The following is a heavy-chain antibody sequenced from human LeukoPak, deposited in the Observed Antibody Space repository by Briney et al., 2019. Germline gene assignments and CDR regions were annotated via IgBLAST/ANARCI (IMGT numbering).Heavy chain of an antibody. CDR1: GYTFTGKY. CDR2: INPNSGAT. D-gene: IGHD5/OR15-5a*01. CDR3: ARDMVSTTGLFLD. J-gene: IGHJ4*02. V-gene: IGHV1-2*02. Sequence: ASVKVSCKASGYTFTGKYIHWVRQAPGQGLEWMGWINPNSGATTYAQKFQGRVTMTRDTSISTAYMDLSRLTSDDTAVYYCARDMVSTTGLFLDWGQGTLVTVPS.